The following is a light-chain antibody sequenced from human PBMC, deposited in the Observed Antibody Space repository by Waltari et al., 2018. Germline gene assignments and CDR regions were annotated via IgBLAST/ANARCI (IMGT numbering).Light chain of an antibody. CDR3: QSYDNSLRGSLL. Sequence: HSVLTQAPSVSGAPGPRVTISCPGGDSSIASFGINWYQHLPGRAPKLLIEENAQPPSGVPDGFSGSKSGTSASLAIEGLQPEDEGDYYCQSYDNSLRGSLLFGGGTKVTV. J-gene: IGLJ3*02. V-gene: IGLV1-40*01. CDR1: DSSIASFG. CDR2: ENA.